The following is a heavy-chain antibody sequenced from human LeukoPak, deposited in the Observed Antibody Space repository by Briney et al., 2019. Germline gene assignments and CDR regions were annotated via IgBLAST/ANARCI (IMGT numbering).Heavy chain of an antibody. V-gene: IGHV3-48*02. CDR3: ARDYDILTGYSRFDP. J-gene: IGHJ5*02. CDR1: GFTFSSYS. CDR2: ISRSSRTT. Sequence: GGSLRLSCAASGFTFSSYSMNWVRQAPGKGLEWVSYISRSSRTTYYADPVKGRFTISRDNAKNSLYLQMSSLRDEDTAVYYCARDYDILTGYSRFDPWGQGTLVTVSS. D-gene: IGHD3-9*01.